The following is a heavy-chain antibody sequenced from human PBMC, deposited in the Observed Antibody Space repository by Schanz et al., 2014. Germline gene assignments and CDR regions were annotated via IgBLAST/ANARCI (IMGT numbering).Heavy chain of an antibody. J-gene: IGHJ4*02. CDR2: ISTFRNEDT. CDR1: GYTFTSYS. CDR3: ARDQSPYTNSSDGRYFDY. V-gene: IGHV1-18*04. D-gene: IGHD6-6*01. Sequence: QVLQVQSGSELKKPGTSVKVSCKASGYTFTSYSMHWVRQAPGQGPEFMGWISTFRNEDTNSAQRFQGRLTMTTDTSTSTAYMDLRSLRSDDTAVYYCARDQSPYTNSSDGRYFDYWGQGSLVTVSS.